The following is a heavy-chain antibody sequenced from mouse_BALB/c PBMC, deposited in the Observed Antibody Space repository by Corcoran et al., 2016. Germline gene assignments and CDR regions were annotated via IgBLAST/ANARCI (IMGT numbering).Heavy chain of an antibody. CDR1: GFNIKDTY. CDR2: IDPANGNT. J-gene: IGHJ2*01. Sequence: EVQLQQSGAELVKPGASVKLSCTASGFNIKDTYIHWMKQRPEQGLEWIGRIDPANGNTKYDPKCQGKATMTADTSSNTAYLQLSGLTSEATAVYYCARSREGNYVVYGGQGTTLTVSS. V-gene: IGHV14-3*02. CDR3: ARSREGNYVVY.